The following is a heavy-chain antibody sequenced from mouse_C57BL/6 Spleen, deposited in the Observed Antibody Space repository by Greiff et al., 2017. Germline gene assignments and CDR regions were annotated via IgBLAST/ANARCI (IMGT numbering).Heavy chain of an antibody. J-gene: IGHJ3*01. Sequence: EVKLVESGEGLVKPGGSLKLSCAASGFTFSSYAMSWVRQTPEKRLEWVAYISSGGDYIYYADTVKGRFTISRDTARNTLYLQMSSLKSEDTAMYYCTRDGGYYGSSYVAWFAYWGQGTLVTVSA. CDR3: TRDGGYYGSSYVAWFAY. CDR2: ISSGGDYI. V-gene: IGHV5-9-1*02. D-gene: IGHD1-1*01. CDR1: GFTFSSYA.